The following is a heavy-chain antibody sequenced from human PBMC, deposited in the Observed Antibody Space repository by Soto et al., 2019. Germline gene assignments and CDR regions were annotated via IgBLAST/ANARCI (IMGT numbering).Heavy chain of an antibody. J-gene: IGHJ5*02. CDR2: IGAYNGNT. CDR1: GYTFTRWG. V-gene: IGHV1-18*01. CDR3: ARAALSGYYLKVFGRVNWFDP. D-gene: IGHD3-22*01. Sequence: QVQLVQSGAEVKKPGAAVKFSCKDAGYTFTRWGISWVRQAPGQALQWIGWIGAYNGNTNYAQKLQGRVTMPTDTSTSPAYMDLRSLRSDDTAVYYCARAALSGYYLKVFGRVNWFDPWGPGALVNVSS.